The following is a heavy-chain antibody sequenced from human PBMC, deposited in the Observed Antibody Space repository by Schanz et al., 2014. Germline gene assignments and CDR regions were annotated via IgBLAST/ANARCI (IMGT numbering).Heavy chain of an antibody. CDR2: IWFDGSNK. CDR1: GFTFSRCG. CDR3: VKDLGTATREGWAFAS. D-gene: IGHD1-7*01. V-gene: IGHV3-33*02. Sequence: QVQLVESGGGVVQPGRSLRLSCAASGFTFSRCGMHWVRQTPAKGLEWEAIIWFDGSNKYYADSVKGRFTISRDNSRNTLFLQMNSLRAEDTAVYYCVKDLGTATREGWAFASWGQGTLVTVSS. J-gene: IGHJ4*02.